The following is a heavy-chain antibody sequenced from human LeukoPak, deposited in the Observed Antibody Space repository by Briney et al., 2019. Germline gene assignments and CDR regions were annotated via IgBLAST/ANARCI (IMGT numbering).Heavy chain of an antibody. V-gene: IGHV4-34*01. J-gene: IGHJ4*01. CDR2: INYSGST. Sequence: SETLSLTRAVYGGSLSDYLWSGIRQPPGKRLDWIGDINYSGSTNYNPSLLSRVTISEDPTKNQFHLILTSVTAADTAVYYVARRNYILSGCGFDFWGHGTLVTVSS. CDR3: ARRNYILSGCGFDF. CDR1: GGSLSDYL. D-gene: IGHD3-9*01.